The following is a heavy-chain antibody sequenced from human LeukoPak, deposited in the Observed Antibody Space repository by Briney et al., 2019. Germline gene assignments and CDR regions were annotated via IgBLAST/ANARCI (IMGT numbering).Heavy chain of an antibody. V-gene: IGHV4-34*01. CDR1: GGSFSGYY. CDR3: ARGGYSYGQVVQFDY. Sequence: SETLSLTCAVYGGSFSGYYWSWIRQPPGKGLEWIGEINHSGSTNYNPSLKSGVTISVDTSKNQFSLKLSSVTAADTAVYYCARGGYSYGQVVQFDYWGQGTLVTVSS. CDR2: INHSGST. J-gene: IGHJ4*02. D-gene: IGHD5-18*01.